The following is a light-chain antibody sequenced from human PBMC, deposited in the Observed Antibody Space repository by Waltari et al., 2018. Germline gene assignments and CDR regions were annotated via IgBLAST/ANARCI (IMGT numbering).Light chain of an antibody. Sequence: DIQMTQSPSSLSASVGDRVTITCRASQDINIRLAWYQRKPERAPKSLIYGASSLQSGVPSRFSGSGSGTDFTLTISSLQPEDFATYYCQQYKSYPITFGGGTKVDIK. CDR1: QDINIR. CDR3: QQYKSYPIT. V-gene: IGKV1D-16*01. J-gene: IGKJ4*01. CDR2: GAS.